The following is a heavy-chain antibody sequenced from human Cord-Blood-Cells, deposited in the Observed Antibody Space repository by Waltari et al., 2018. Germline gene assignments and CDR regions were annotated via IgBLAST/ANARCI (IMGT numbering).Heavy chain of an antibody. D-gene: IGHD4-17*01. CDR2: IRSNAYGGTT. J-gene: IGHJ4*02. CDR3: TRGRMTTVTTFDY. V-gene: IGHV3-49*05. CDR1: VLSSGGSA. Sequence: VKLVAFCGGLVKPGRSLRLSCTASVLSSGGSAMGWFRQAPGQGLEWVGFIRSNAYGGTTEYAASVKVRFTISRDDSKSIAYLQMNSLKTEDTAVYYCTRGRMTTVTTFDYWGQGTLVTVSS.